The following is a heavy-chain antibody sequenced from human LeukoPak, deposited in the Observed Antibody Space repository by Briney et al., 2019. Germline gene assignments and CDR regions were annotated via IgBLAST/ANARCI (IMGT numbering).Heavy chain of an antibody. V-gene: IGHV4-4*02. Sequence: SETLSLTCGVSGGSISNTNWWSWVRQAPGKGLEWIGEVDHSGRTNYNPSLKSRVTISEDKSKNQFSLIMSSVTAADTAVYYCAKGDRGGWLDFDSWGQGTLVTVSS. CDR1: GGSISNTNW. CDR3: AKGDRGGWLDFDS. CDR2: VDHSGRT. D-gene: IGHD3-22*01. J-gene: IGHJ4*02.